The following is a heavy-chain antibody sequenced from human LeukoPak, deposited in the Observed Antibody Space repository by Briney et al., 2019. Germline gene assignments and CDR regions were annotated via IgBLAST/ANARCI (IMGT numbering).Heavy chain of an antibody. J-gene: IGHJ2*01. V-gene: IGHV3-23*01. CDR1: GFTFDDYA. CDR3: ARGVVPAAMRYWYFDL. Sequence: GGSLRLSCAASGFTFDDYAMHWVRQAPGKGLEWVSAISGSGGSTYYADSVKGRFTISRDNSKNTLYLQMNSLRAEDTAVYYCARGVVPAAMRYWYFDLWGRGTLVTVSS. CDR2: ISGSGGST. D-gene: IGHD2-2*01.